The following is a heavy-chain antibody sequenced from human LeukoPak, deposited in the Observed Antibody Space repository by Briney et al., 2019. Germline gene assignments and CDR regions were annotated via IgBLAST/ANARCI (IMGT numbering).Heavy chain of an antibody. CDR1: GFTFSSYS. CDR3: ARGKWGYYYDSSGYYYGFDY. D-gene: IGHD3-22*01. CDR2: ISSSSSYV. J-gene: IGHJ4*02. Sequence: GGSLRLSCAASGFTFSSYSMNWVRQAPGKGLEWVSSISSSSSYVYYADSVKGRFTISRDNAKNSLYLQMNSLRAEDTAVYYCARGKWGYYYDSSGYYYGFDYWGQGTLVTVSS. V-gene: IGHV3-21*01.